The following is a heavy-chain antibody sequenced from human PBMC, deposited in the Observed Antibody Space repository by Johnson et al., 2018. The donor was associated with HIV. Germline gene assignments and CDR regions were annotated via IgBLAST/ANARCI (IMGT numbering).Heavy chain of an antibody. D-gene: IGHD6-13*01. Sequence: VQLVESGGGLVKPGGSLRLSCAASGFTFSNAWMSWVRQAPGKGLAWVGRIKSKTDGATTDDAAPVKGSFTISRDDSKNTLYLQMKSLKSEDTAGYYCLRSIPATGRDAFDVWGQGTMVTVSS. CDR1: GFTFSNAW. CDR3: LRSIPATGRDAFDV. CDR2: IKSKTDGATT. V-gene: IGHV3-15*01. J-gene: IGHJ3*01.